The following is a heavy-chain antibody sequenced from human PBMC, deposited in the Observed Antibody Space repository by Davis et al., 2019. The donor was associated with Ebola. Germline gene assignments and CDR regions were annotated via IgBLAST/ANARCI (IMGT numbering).Heavy chain of an antibody. D-gene: IGHD3-16*02. CDR2: INPSGGST. V-gene: IGHV1-46*01. CDR1: GYTFTSYA. CDR3: ARAGGGFSMITFGGVIVEGCFDY. Sequence: ASVKVSCKASGYTFTSYAMHWVRQAPGQRLEWMGIINPSGGSTSYAQKFQGRVTMTRDTSTSTVYMELSSLRSEDTAVYYCARAGGGFSMITFGGVIVEGCFDYWGQGTLVTVSS. J-gene: IGHJ4*02.